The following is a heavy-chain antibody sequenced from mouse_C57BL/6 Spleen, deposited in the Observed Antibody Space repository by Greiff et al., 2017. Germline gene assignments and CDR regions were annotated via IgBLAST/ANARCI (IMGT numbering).Heavy chain of an antibody. J-gene: IGHJ3*01. V-gene: IGHV5-4*01. D-gene: IGHD2-3*01. Sequence: EVKLVESGGGLVKPGGSLKLSCAASGFTFSSYAMSWVRQTPEKRLEWVATISDGGSYTYYPDNVKGRFTISRDNAKNNLYLQMSHLKSEDTAMYYCARERGDGYYGFAYWGQGTLVTVS. CDR2: ISDGGSYT. CDR3: ARERGDGYYGFAY. CDR1: GFTFSSYA.